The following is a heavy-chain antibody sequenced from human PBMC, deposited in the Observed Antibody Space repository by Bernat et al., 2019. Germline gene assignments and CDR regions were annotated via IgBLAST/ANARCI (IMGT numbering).Heavy chain of an antibody. CDR3: ARQDAGDDNLVNDAFDI. V-gene: IGHV4-39*01. D-gene: IGHD3-9*01. CDR1: GGSISSSSYY. CDR2: IYYSGST. Sequence: QLQLQESGPGLVKPSETLSLTCTVSGGSISSSSYYWGWIRQPPGKGLEWIGSIYYSGSTYYNPSLKSRVTISVDTSKNQFSLKLSSVTAADTAVDYCARQDAGDDNLVNDAFDIWGQGTMVTVSS. J-gene: IGHJ3*02.